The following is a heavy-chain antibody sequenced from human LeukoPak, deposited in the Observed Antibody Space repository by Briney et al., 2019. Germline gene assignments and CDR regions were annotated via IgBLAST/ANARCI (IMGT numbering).Heavy chain of an antibody. CDR2: LSSSSSTI. V-gene: IGHV3-48*04. Sequence: GGTLRLSCAASGFTFSIHNMNWVRQAPGKGLEWVSYLSSSSSTIYYADSVKGRFTISRDNAQNSLYLQMNSLRAEDTAVYYCARGQLLWFGDLLGPVRGFDIWGQGTMVTVSS. D-gene: IGHD3-10*01. CDR3: ARGQLLWFGDLLGPVRGFDI. J-gene: IGHJ3*02. CDR1: GFTFSIHN.